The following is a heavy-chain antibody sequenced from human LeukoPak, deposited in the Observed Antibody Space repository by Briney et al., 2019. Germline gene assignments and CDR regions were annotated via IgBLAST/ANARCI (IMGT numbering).Heavy chain of an antibody. D-gene: IGHD5-18*01. CDR2: IRYDGSNK. CDR1: GFTFSSYG. V-gene: IGHV3-30*02. Sequence: PGGSLRLSCAASGFTFSSYGMHWVRQAPGKGLEWVAFIRYDGSNKYYADSVKGRFTISRDNAKNTVYLQMNSLRAEDTAVYYCARGGGYSYGSFDYWGQGTLVTVSS. J-gene: IGHJ4*02. CDR3: ARGGGYSYGSFDY.